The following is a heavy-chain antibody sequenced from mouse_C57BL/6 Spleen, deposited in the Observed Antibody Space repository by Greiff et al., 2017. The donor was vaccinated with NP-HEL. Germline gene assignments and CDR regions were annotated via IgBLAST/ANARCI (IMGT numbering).Heavy chain of an antibody. CDR2: IRLKSDNYAT. J-gene: IGHJ3*01. CDR3: TGIYYGNYWFAY. Sequence: EVKLVESGGGLVQPGGSMKLSCVASGFTFSNYWMNWVRQSPETGLAWVAQIRLKSDNYATHYAESVKGRFTISRDDSKSSVYLQMNNLRAEDTGIYYCTGIYYGNYWFAYWGQGTLVTVSA. V-gene: IGHV6-3*01. CDR1: GFTFSNYW. D-gene: IGHD2-1*01.